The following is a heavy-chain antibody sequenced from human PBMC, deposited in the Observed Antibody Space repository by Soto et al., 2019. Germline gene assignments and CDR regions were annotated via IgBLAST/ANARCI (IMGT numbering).Heavy chain of an antibody. V-gene: IGHV3-7*05. Sequence: GGSLRLSCAASGFTFSSYWMSWVRQAPGKGLEWVANIKQDGSEKYYVDSVKGRFTISRDNAKNSLYLQMNSLRAEDTAVYYCARDCTVAARPEETTNRWFDPWGQGTLVTVSS. CDR1: GFTFSSYW. J-gene: IGHJ5*02. D-gene: IGHD6-6*01. CDR2: IKQDGSEK. CDR3: ARDCTVAARPEETTNRWFDP.